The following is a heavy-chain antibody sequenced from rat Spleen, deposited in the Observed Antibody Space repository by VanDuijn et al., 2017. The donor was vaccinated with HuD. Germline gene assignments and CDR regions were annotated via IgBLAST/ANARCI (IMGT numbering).Heavy chain of an antibody. CDR1: GFTFNYYW. CDR2: ITNASGGT. Sequence: EVQLVESGGGLVQPGRSLKLSCITSGFTFNYYWMTWIRQAPGKGLEWVASITNASGGTHYPDSVKGRFTISRDDGKSTLYLQMDSLRSEDTATYYCARQGNNFWYFDFWGPGTMVTVSS. D-gene: IGHD1-11*01. CDR3: ARQGNNFWYFDF. V-gene: IGHV5-31*01. J-gene: IGHJ1*01.